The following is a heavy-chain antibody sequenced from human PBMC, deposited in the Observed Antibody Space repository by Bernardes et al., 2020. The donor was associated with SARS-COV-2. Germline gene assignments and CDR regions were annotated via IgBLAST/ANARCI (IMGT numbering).Heavy chain of an antibody. CDR2: IVVASGNT. D-gene: IGHD3-10*01. V-gene: IGHV1-58*02. J-gene: IGHJ3*02. CDR3: AALSGSETSGAAFDI. Sequence: SVKVSCKTSGFTFITSAMQWVRQARGQGLEWIGWIVVASGNTNYAQKFQERVTITRDMSTSTAYMELSSLRSEDTAVYYCAALSGSETSGAAFDIWGQGTTVTVSS. CDR1: GFTFITSA.